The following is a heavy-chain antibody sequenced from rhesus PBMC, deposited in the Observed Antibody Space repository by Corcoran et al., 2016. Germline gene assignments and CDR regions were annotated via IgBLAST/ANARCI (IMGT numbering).Heavy chain of an antibody. J-gene: IGHJ4*01. D-gene: IGHD1-44*02. Sequence: SLTCAVSGGSISRGYDWSWIRQPPGKGLEWIGYIYGSSGSTNYNPSLKNRVTISKDASKNQFSLKLSSVTAADTAVYYCARRSKLDYWGQGVLVTVSS. CDR2: IYGSSGST. CDR1: GGSISRGYD. V-gene: IGHV4-76*01. CDR3: ARRSKLDY.